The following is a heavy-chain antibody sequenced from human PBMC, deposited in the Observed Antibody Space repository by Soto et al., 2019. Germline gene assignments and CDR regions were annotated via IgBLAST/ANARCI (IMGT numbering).Heavy chain of an antibody. CDR3: TRGPRSTSTGTGAF. Sequence: GGALRLSCAASGCSFSMYWMHWVRQVPGKGPEWVSRINDDGISTNYADSVKGRFTISRDNAKNTLYLQMNALRVEDTAVYYCTRGPRSTSTGTGAFWGQGTLVTVSS. D-gene: IGHD1-1*01. J-gene: IGHJ4*02. CDR2: INDDGIST. V-gene: IGHV3-74*01. CDR1: GCSFSMYW.